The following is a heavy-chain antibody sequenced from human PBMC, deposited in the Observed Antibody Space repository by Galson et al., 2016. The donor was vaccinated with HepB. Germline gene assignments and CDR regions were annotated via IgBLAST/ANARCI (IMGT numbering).Heavy chain of an antibody. CDR2: ITGRSDSR. D-gene: IGHD6-19*01. Sequence: SLRLSCAASGFTFSSYAMSWVRQAPGKGLEWVSAITGRSDSRYYADSLRGQFSISRDNSKNTLYLEKNNLRVEDTAVYYCARDRLSSTGAGRGYFQHWGLGTLVTVSS. J-gene: IGHJ1*01. CDR1: GFTFSSYA. CDR3: ARDRLSSTGAGRGYFQH. V-gene: IGHV3-23*01.